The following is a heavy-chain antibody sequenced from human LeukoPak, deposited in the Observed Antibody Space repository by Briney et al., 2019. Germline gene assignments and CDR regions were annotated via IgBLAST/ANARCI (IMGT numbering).Heavy chain of an antibody. V-gene: IGHV5-51*01. CDR2: IYPGDSDT. D-gene: IGHD6-13*01. J-gene: IGHJ6*03. CDR1: GYSFTSYW. Sequence: GESLKISCMGCGYSFTSYWIGWVREMPGKGLEWMGVIYPGDSDTRYSPSFQGQVTISADKSISTAYLQWSSLKASDTAMYYCARYRAGTLLYMDVWGKGTTVTVSS. CDR3: ARYRAGTLLYMDV.